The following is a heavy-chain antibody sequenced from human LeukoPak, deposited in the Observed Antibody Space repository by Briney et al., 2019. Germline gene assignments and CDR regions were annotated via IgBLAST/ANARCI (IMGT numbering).Heavy chain of an antibody. D-gene: IGHD1-26*01. CDR2: FYPGDSDT. J-gene: IGHJ4*02. Sequence: GESLKISCKSSGYMFTNYWIGWVRQKPGKGLEWMGIFYPGDSDTRYSPSSQGQVSMSVDKSISTAYLQWSSLKTSDTAMYFCARRTFSGNYPSFDYWGQGTLVTVSS. CDR1: GYMFTNYW. V-gene: IGHV5-51*01. CDR3: ARRTFSGNYPSFDY.